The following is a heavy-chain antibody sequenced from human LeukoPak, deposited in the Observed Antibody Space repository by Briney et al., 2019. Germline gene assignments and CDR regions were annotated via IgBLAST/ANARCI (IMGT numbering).Heavy chain of an antibody. D-gene: IGHD1-14*01. CDR2: IYTSGST. CDR1: GGSISSGSYY. CDR3: ARQGNTTSPFDC. Sequence: SQTLSLTCTVSGGSISSGSYYWSWIRQPAGKGLEWIGRIYTSGSTNYNPSLKSRVTMSVDTSKNQFSLKLSSVTAADTAVYYCARQGNTTSPFDCWGQGTLVTVSS. V-gene: IGHV4-61*02. J-gene: IGHJ4*02.